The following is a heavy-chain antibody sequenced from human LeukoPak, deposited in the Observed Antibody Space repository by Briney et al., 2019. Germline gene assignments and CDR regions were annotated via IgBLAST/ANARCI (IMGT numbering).Heavy chain of an antibody. CDR1: GFTFSSYW. Sequence: GGSLRLSCAASGFTFSSYWMSWVRQAPGKGLEWVANIKQDGSEKYYVDSVKGRFTISRDNSKNALYLQMNSLRAEDTAVYYCAKDGSSAGTTVVTPGFDYWGQGTLVTVSS. D-gene: IGHD4-23*01. V-gene: IGHV3-7*03. CDR3: AKDGSSAGTTVVTPGFDY. J-gene: IGHJ4*02. CDR2: IKQDGSEK.